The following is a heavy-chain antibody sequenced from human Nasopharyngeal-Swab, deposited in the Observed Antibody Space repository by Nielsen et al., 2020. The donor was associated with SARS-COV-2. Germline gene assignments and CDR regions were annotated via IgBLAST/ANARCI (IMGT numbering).Heavy chain of an antibody. D-gene: IGHD3-22*01. J-gene: IGHJ4*02. CDR1: GGPISSSSYY. Sequence: GSLRLSCTVSGGPISSSSYYWGWIRQPPGKGLEWIGSIYYSGSTYYNPSLKSRVTISVDTSKNQFSLKLSSVTAADTAVYYCARPYDSSGYYDWGQGTLVTVSS. CDR2: IYYSGST. CDR3: ARPYDSSGYYD. V-gene: IGHV4-39*01.